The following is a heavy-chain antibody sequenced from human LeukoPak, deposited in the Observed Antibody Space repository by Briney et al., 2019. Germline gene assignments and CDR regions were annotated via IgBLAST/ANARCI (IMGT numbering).Heavy chain of an antibody. CDR1: GGSISSSSYY. CDR3: ARESCSGGSCSPAVDY. V-gene: IGHV4-39*07. CDR2: IYYSGST. J-gene: IGHJ4*02. D-gene: IGHD2-15*01. Sequence: SETLSLTCTVSGGSISSSSYYWGWIRQPPGKGLEWIGSIYYSGSTYYNPSLKSRVTISVDTSKNQFSLKLSSVTAADTAVYYCARESCSGGSCSPAVDYWGQGTLVTVSS.